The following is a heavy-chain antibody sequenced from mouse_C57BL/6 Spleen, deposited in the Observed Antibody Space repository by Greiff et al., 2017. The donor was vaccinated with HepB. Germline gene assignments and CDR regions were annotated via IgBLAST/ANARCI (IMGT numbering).Heavy chain of an antibody. CDR3: TREGITTVVDY. Sequence: LVESGAELVRPGASVTLSCKASGYTFTDYEMHWVKQTPVHGLEWIGAIDPETGGTAFNQKFKGKAILTADKSSSTAYMELRSLTSEDSAVYYCTREGITTVVDYWGQGTTLTVSS. V-gene: IGHV1-15*01. D-gene: IGHD1-1*01. CDR1: GYTFTDYE. J-gene: IGHJ2*01. CDR2: IDPETGGT.